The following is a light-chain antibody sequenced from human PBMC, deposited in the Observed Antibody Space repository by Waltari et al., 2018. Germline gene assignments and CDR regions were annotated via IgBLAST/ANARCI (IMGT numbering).Light chain of an antibody. CDR1: QSVLYSSNNKNY. CDR2: WES. Sequence: DIVMTQSPDSLAVSLGERATINCESSQSVLYSSNNKNYLAWYQQKPGQPQKRLIYWESTRDSGVPDRFSGSGSGTDFTLSISSLQAEDVAFYYCQQYYTTPWTFGQGTKVEIK. CDR3: QQYYTTPWT. J-gene: IGKJ1*01. V-gene: IGKV4-1*01.